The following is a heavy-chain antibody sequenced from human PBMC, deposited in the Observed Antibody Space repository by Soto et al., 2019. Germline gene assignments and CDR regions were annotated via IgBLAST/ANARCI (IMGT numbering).Heavy chain of an antibody. J-gene: IGHJ6*02. D-gene: IGHD2-2*02. Sequence: QVQLVQSGAEVKKPGSSVKVSCKASGGTFSSYAISWVRPAPGQGLEWMGGIIPIFGTANYAQKFQCRVTITADESTSKAYKELRSLRPEDTAVYYCARGGPRYCSRPRCYTLLFYYGMDVWGQGTKVTVAS. CDR1: GGTFSSYA. CDR2: IIPIFGTA. V-gene: IGHV1-69*01. CDR3: ARGGPRYCSRPRCYTLLFYYGMDV.